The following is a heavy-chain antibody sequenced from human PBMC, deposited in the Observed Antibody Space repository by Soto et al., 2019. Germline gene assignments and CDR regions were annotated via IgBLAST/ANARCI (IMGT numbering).Heavy chain of an antibody. V-gene: IGHV3-23*01. D-gene: IGHD1-26*01. Sequence: PGGSLRLSCAASGFTFSSYAMSWVRQAPGKGLEWVSAISDTGGSTYHADSVKGRFTISRDNSKNTLYLLMNSLRAEDTAIYYCAKGGSGSYLGQYLDVWGNGTTDTGSS. J-gene: IGHJ6*04. CDR2: ISDTGGST. CDR1: GFTFSSYA. CDR3: AKGGSGSYLGQYLDV.